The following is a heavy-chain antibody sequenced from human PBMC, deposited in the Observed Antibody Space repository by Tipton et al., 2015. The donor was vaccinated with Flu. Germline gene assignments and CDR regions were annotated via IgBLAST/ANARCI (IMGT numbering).Heavy chain of an antibody. V-gene: IGHV3-30*18. CDR3: AKDSGFGLVDAPYISGMDV. CDR1: GFVFSNYG. D-gene: IGHD2-15*01. Sequence: AASGFVFSNYGVHWVRQAPGKGLEWVAVTSYDGRYKYYTESVKGRFTISRDNSKNTLYLQMNRLTPEDTAVYYCAKDSGFGLVDAPYISGMDVWGQGTTVTVSS. CDR2: TSYDGRYK. J-gene: IGHJ6*02.